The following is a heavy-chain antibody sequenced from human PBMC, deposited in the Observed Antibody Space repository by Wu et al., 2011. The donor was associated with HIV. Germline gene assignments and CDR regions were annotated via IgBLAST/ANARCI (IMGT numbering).Heavy chain of an antibody. D-gene: IGHD4-11*01. CDR3: ARDPLSHYADY. Sequence: QIQLVQSGAEVKKPGSSVKVSCKASGGSFSRNGISWVRQAPGQGLEWLGAITPGLGTQEYARRLQGRVTISADESTSTVYLTLTGLRSDDTAVYFCARDPLSHYADYWGQGTRVTVSS. CDR2: ITPGLGTQ. J-gene: IGHJ4*02. V-gene: IGHV1-69*11. CDR1: GGSFSRNG.